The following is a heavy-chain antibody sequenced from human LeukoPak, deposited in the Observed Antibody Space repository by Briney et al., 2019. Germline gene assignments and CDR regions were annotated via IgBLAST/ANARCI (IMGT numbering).Heavy chain of an antibody. D-gene: IGHD3-10*01. CDR1: GYTFTSYD. CDR3: ARGRVWNYGSGSRGGVDY. Sequence: ASVKVSCKASGYTFTSYDINWVRQVTGQRLEWMGWMNPNSGNTGYAQKFQGRVTMTRNTSISTAYMELSSLRSEDTAVYYCARGRVWNYGSGSRGGVDYWGQGTLVAVSS. V-gene: IGHV1-8*01. CDR2: MNPNSGNT. J-gene: IGHJ4*02.